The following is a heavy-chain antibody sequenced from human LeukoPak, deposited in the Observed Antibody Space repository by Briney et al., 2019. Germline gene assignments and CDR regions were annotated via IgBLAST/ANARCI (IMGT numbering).Heavy chain of an antibody. V-gene: IGHV1-2*02. Sequence: ASVKVSSKASVYTFTGYYMHWVRQAPGQRLEWMGWINPNSGGTNYAQKFQGRVTMTRDTSISTAYMELSRLRSDDTAVYYCARGSDDFWSGYSPSYWGQGTLVTVSS. CDR2: INPNSGGT. CDR1: VYTFTGYY. CDR3: ARGSDDFWSGYSPSY. J-gene: IGHJ4*02. D-gene: IGHD3-3*01.